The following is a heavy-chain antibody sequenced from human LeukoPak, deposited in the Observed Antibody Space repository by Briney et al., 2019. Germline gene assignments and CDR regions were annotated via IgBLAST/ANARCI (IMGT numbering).Heavy chain of an antibody. J-gene: IGHJ4*02. CDR3: AKDTPGEIGLFDY. V-gene: IGHV3-23*01. Sequence: GGLLSPSCASWGFSFSNFAMCWFRTAPGKGLEWVLGISAIAGSTCYAYFVKCWYTIYRDNSTNTLYLQMNSLRAEDTAVYFCAKDTPGEIGLFDYWGQGTLVTVSS. CDR2: ISAIAGST. D-gene: IGHD3-16*01. CDR1: GFSFSNFA.